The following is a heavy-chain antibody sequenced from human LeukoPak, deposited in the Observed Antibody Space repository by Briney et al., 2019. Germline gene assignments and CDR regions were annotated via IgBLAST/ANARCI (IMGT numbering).Heavy chain of an antibody. CDR3: ARAGYSSSWYLY. Sequence: GGSLRLSCAASGFTFSNYWMTWVRQAPGKGLEWVANIKQDGSEKYYVDSVKGRFTISRDNAKNSLYLQMNSLRAEDTAVYYCARAGYSSSWYLYWGQGTLVTVSS. CDR1: GFTFSNYW. J-gene: IGHJ4*02. D-gene: IGHD6-13*01. CDR2: IKQDGSEK. V-gene: IGHV3-7*01.